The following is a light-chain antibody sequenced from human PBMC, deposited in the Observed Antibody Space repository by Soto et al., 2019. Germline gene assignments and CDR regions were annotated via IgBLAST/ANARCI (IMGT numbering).Light chain of an antibody. CDR1: QGIRTD. CDR3: LQDYKYPLT. Sequence: AIQMTQSPSSLSASVGDRVTITCRASQGIRTDLGWYQQKPGKAPKLLIYAASSLQSGVPSRFSGSGSGTDFTLTISSLQPEDFAHYYCLQDYKYPLTFGQGTKVEIK. J-gene: IGKJ1*01. V-gene: IGKV1-6*01. CDR2: AAS.